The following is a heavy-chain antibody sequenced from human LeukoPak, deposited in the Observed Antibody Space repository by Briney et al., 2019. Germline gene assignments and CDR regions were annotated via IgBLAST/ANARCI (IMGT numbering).Heavy chain of an antibody. CDR1: GYTFTSYG. V-gene: IGHV1-18*01. CDR3: ARDVRVYSYGSTIPLDY. Sequence: ASVKVSCKASGYTFTSYGISWVRQAPGQGLEWMGWISAYNGNTNYAQKLQGRVTMTTDTSTSTAYMELRSLRSDDTAVYYCARDVRVYSYGSTIPLDYWGQGTLVTVSS. D-gene: IGHD5-18*01. CDR2: ISAYNGNT. J-gene: IGHJ4*02.